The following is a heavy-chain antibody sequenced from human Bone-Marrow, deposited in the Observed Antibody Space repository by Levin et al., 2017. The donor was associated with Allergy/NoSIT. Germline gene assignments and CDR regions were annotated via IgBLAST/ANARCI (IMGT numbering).Heavy chain of an antibody. CDR1: GGSITHYS. V-gene: IGHV4-4*07. D-gene: IGHD6-13*01. CDR2: IYVSGTN. J-gene: IGHJ4*02. Sequence: GSLRLSCAVSGGSITHYSWSWIRQSADRGLEWIRRIYVSGTNNHNPSLKSRVTMSVDRSKDQFSLRLSSVTAADTAVYYCARANPKGYFDFWGQGILVTVSS. CDR3: ARANPKGYFDF.